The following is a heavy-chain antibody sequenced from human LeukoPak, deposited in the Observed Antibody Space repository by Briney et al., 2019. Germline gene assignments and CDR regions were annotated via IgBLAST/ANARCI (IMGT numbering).Heavy chain of an antibody. V-gene: IGHV3-48*01. D-gene: IGHD1-26*01. CDR3: ARPPKSRWDPYYFDY. Sequence: RGSLRLSCAASGFTFSSYSMNWVRQAPGKGLEWVSYISSSSSTIYYADSVKGRFTISRDNAKNSLYLQMNSLRAEDTAVYYCARPPKSRWDPYYFDYWGQGTLVSVSS. CDR2: ISSSSSTI. CDR1: GFTFSSYS. J-gene: IGHJ4*02.